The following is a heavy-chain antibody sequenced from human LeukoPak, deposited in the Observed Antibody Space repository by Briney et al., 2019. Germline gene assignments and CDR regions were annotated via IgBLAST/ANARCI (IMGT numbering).Heavy chain of an antibody. CDR3: AKDHYWSIDY. CDR1: GFDFSSNW. V-gene: IGHV3-74*01. Sequence: GGSLRLSCAAPGFDFSSNWMHWVRHAPGQGLVWVSRIKGDGIGTNYADSVKGRFTISRDIAKNTLYLQMNSLRAEDTGVYYCAKDHYWSIDYWGRGTLVTVSS. CDR2: IKGDGIGT. D-gene: IGHD3-3*01. J-gene: IGHJ4*02.